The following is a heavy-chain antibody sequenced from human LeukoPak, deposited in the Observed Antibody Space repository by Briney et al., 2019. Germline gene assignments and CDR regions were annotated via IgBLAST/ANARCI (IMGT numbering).Heavy chain of an antibody. Sequence: GGSLRLSCAASGFTFSSYGMSWVRQAPGKGLEWVSSISTSSSYIYYADSGKGRFTISRDNAKNSLYLQMNSLRAEDTAVYYWARGDSSGYLPLEYFKHGGRGPLVTVSS. CDR1: GFTFSSYG. J-gene: IGHJ1*01. CDR3: ARGDSSGYLPLEYFKH. V-gene: IGHV3-21*01. D-gene: IGHD3-22*01. CDR2: ISTSSSYI.